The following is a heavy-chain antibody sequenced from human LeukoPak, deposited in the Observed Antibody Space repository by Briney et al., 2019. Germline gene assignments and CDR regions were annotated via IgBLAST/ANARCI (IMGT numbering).Heavy chain of an antibody. CDR3: ARDREGSTGTTGS. D-gene: IGHD1-7*01. J-gene: IGHJ4*02. V-gene: IGHV1-2*02. Sequence: GASVKVSCKASGYTFTGYYMHWVRQAPGQGLEWMGWINPNSGGTNYAQKFQGRVTMTRGTSISTAYMELSRLRSDATAVYYCARDREGSTGTTGSWGQGTLVTVSS. CDR1: GYTFTGYY. CDR2: INPNSGGT.